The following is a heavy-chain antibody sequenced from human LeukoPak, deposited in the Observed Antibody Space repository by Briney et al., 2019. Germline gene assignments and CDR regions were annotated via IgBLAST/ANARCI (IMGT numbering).Heavy chain of an antibody. CDR2: IHYSGST. D-gene: IGHD2-21*02. V-gene: IGHV4-59*08. J-gene: IGHJ4*02. CDR1: GGSISSYY. Sequence: SETLSLTCTVSGGSISSYYWSWIRQPPGKGLEWIGYIHYSGSTNYNPSLKSRVTISVDTFKNQFSLKLSSVTAADTAVYYCARHKYCGGDCYSGYFDYWGQGTLVTVSS. CDR3: ARHKYCGGDCYSGYFDY.